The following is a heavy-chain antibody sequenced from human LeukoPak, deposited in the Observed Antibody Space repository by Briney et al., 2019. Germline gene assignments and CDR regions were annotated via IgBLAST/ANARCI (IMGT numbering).Heavy chain of an antibody. Sequence: GGSLRLSCAASGFMFSDYFMSWIRQAPGKELEWISYISSNSKYTKYADSVKGRFTISRDNAKKSLYLQMNSLRAEDTAVYFCAKVNWNYVAYYYYGMDVWGQGTTVTVSS. CDR3: AKVNWNYVAYYYYGMDV. V-gene: IGHV3-11*05. D-gene: IGHD1-7*01. J-gene: IGHJ6*02. CDR2: ISSNSKYT. CDR1: GFMFSDYF.